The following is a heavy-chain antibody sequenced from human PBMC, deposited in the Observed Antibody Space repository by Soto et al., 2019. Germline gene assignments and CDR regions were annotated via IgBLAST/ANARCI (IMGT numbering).Heavy chain of an antibody. V-gene: IGHV3-23*01. D-gene: IGHD2-15*01. CDR3: AKDGSYIVVMIAATPFDS. CDR2: ISGPGGTT. Sequence: GGSLRLSCAASGFTFSSYAMSWVRQAPGKGPEWVSGISGPGGTTYYADSVKGRFTISRDNSNNTLYLQMNSLRAEDTAVYYCAKDGSYIVVMIAATPFDSWGQGTLVTVSS. J-gene: IGHJ4*02. CDR1: GFTFSSYA.